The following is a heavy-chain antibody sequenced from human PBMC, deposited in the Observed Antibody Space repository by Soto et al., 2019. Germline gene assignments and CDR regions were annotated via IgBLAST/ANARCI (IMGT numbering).Heavy chain of an antibody. CDR3: AREGDRYGTACFVS. J-gene: IGHJ4*02. CDR1: GFTFSSYG. V-gene: IGHV3-23*01. CDR2: IPVIGERR. Sequence: EVQLLDSGGGLVQPGGSLRLSCAASGFTFSSYGMSWVRQAPGKGLEWVAGIPVIGERRYYAGSVKGRFTISRDNGKNTRYLQMNSLRVEVAAVYFCAREGDRYGTACFVSWGQGTLVTVSS. D-gene: IGHD1-1*01.